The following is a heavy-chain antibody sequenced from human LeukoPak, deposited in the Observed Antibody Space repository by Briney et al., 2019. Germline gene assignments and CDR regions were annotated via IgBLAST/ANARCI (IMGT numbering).Heavy chain of an antibody. D-gene: IGHD3-3*01. CDR3: ARGQDSTSTGYDFWSGYRPHDFDY. CDR1: GDSISSYF. J-gene: IGHJ4*02. V-gene: IGHV4-59*12. CDR2: IYYSGTT. Sequence: SETLSLTCTVSGDSISSYFWSWIRQPPGKGLEWIGYIYYSGTTNYSPSLKSRVSISVDTSKNQFSLKLSSVTAADTAVYYCARGQDSTSTGYDFWSGYRPHDFDYWGQGTLVTVSS.